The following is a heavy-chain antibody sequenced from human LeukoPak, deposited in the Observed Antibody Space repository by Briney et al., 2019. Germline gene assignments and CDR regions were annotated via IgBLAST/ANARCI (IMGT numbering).Heavy chain of an antibody. CDR2: INHSGST. Sequence: SETLSLTCTVSGGSISSYYWSWIRQPPGKGLEWIGEINHSGSTNYNPSLKSRVTISVDTSKNQFSLKLSSVTAADTAVYYCASYPRYSSSWYSDYWGQGTLVTVSS. V-gene: IGHV4-34*01. J-gene: IGHJ4*02. D-gene: IGHD6-13*01. CDR1: GGSISSYY. CDR3: ASYPRYSSSWYSDY.